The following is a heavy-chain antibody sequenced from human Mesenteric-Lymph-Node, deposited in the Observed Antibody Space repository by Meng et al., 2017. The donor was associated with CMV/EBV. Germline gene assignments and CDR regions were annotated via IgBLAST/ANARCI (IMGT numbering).Heavy chain of an antibody. CDR1: EYTLTAYY. D-gene: IGHD2-15*01. Sequence: ASVKVSCKASEYTLTAYYIHWVRQVPGQGLEWVGWINPNTGFTDYAQKFQGRVTMTTNTSISTAYMEMSSLTSHDTAVYYCARDSVALLGYFDYWGQGTLVTVSS. CDR3: ARDSVALLGYFDY. V-gene: IGHV1-2*02. J-gene: IGHJ4*02. CDR2: INPNTGFT.